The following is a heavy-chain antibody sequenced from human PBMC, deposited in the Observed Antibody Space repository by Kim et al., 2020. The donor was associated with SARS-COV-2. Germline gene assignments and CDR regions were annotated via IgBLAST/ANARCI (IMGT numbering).Heavy chain of an antibody. J-gene: IGHJ3*02. D-gene: IGHD3-10*01. CDR3: ARTNYYGSGKGAFDI. Sequence: PSLKRRVTISVDTSKNQSSLKLSSVTAAETAVYYCARTNYYGSGKGAFDIWGQGTMVTVSS. V-gene: IGHV4-34*01.